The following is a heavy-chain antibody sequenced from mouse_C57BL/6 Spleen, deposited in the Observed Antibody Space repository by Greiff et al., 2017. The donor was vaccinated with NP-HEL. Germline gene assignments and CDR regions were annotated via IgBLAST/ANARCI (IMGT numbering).Heavy chain of an antibody. J-gene: IGHJ2*01. D-gene: IGHD1-1*01. V-gene: IGHV1-26*01. CDR2: INPNNGGT. Sequence: EVQLQQSGPELVKPGASVKISCKASGYTFTDYYMNWVKQSHGKSLEWIGDINPNNGGTSYNQKFKGKATLTVDKSSSTAYMELRSLTSEDSAVYDCARGGSSFDYWGQGTTLTVSS. CDR1: GYTFTDYY. CDR3: ARGGSSFDY.